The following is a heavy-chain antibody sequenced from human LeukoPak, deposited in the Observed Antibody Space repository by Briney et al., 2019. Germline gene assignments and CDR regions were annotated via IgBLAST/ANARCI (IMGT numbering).Heavy chain of an antibody. J-gene: IGHJ4*02. Sequence: PSETLSLTCAVYGGSFSGYYWSWIRQPPGKGLEWIGEINHSGSTNYNPSLKSRVTISVDTSKNQFSLKLSSVTAADTAVYYCGCSSGWYLAALDYWGQGTLVTVSS. CDR1: GGSFSGYY. D-gene: IGHD6-19*01. CDR2: INHSGST. V-gene: IGHV4-34*01. CDR3: GCSSGWYLAALDY.